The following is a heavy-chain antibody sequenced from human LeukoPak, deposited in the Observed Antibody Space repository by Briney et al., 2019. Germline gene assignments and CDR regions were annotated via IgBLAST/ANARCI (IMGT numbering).Heavy chain of an antibody. CDR3: AREGYRSSTSCYGPFDY. CDR1: GGTFSSYA. CDR2: IIPIFGTA. D-gene: IGHD2-2*01. J-gene: IGHJ4*02. Sequence: ASVKVSCKASGGTFSSYAISWVRQAPGQGLEWMGGIIPIFGTANYAQKFQGRVTITADESTSTAYMELSSLRSEDTAVYYCAREGYRSSTSCYGPFDYWGQGTLVTVSS. V-gene: IGHV1-69*13.